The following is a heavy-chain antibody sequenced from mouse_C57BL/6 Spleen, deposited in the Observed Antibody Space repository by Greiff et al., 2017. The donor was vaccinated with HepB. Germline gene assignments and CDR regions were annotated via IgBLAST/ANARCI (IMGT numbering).Heavy chain of an antibody. CDR1: GYTFTSYW. D-gene: IGHD1-2*01. CDR2: IYPNSGST. V-gene: IGHV1-64*01. J-gene: IGHJ1*03. CDR3: ARSSETTARYFDV. Sequence: QVQLQQPGAELVKPGASVKLSCKASGYTFTSYWMHWVKQRPGQGLEWIGMIYPNSGSTNYNEKFKSKATLTVDKSSSTAYMQLSSLTSEDSAVYYCARSSETTARYFDVWGTGTTVTVSS.